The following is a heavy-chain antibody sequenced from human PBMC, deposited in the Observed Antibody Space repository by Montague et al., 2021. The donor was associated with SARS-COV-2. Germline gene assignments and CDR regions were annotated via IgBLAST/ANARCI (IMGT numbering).Heavy chain of an antibody. CDR1: GGSISSGSYY. D-gene: IGHD6-19*01. CDR3: ARDIAVAGLFDY. J-gene: IGHJ4*02. Sequence: TLSPTCTVSGGSISSGSYYWSWIQQPAGKGLEWIGRISISGSTNYNPSLKSRVTISVDTSKDQFSLKLSSVTAADTAVYYCARDIAVAGLFDYWGQGTLVTVSS. V-gene: IGHV4-61*02. CDR2: ISISGST.